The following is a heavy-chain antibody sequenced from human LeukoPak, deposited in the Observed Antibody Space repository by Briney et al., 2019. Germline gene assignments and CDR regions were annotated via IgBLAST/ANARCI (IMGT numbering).Heavy chain of an antibody. J-gene: IGHJ3*02. Sequence: GGSLRLSCAASGFTFSDHYMDWVRQAPGRGLEWVGRIRKKGNDYSTEYAASVKGRCTISRDDSKNSLFLQMNSLKTEDTAVYHCARVEMTYWGLDIWGQGTMVTVSS. V-gene: IGHV3-72*01. D-gene: IGHD7-27*01. CDR1: GFTFSDHY. CDR2: IRKKGNDYST. CDR3: ARVEMTYWGLDI.